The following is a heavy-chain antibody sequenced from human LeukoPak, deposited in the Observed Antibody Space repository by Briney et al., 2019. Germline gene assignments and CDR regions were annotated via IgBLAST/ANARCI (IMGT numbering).Heavy chain of an antibody. J-gene: IGHJ6*02. CDR3: ARESTQGVMDV. CDR2: IYPSGST. V-gene: IGHV4-61*02. Sequence: SETLSLTCTVSGGSISSGNYFWNWMRQPAGKGLDWIGRIYPSGSTNYNPSLKSRVTISVDTSKNQFSLRLSSVTAADTAVYYCARESTQGVMDVWGQGPTVTVSS. CDR1: GGSISSGNYF.